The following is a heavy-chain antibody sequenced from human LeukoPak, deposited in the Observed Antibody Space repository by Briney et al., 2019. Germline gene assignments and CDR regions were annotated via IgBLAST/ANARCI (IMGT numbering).Heavy chain of an antibody. J-gene: IGHJ5*02. D-gene: IGHD5-24*01. Sequence: GGSLRLSCAASGFTVSNNHMSWVRQAPGKGLEWVSVIDSRDNPYHPDSVKGRFTISRHTSKNTLYLQMNSLRAEDTAVYYCARESTPLRGAFDPWGPGTLVTVSS. V-gene: IGHV3-53*04. CDR3: ARESTPLRGAFDP. CDR2: IDSRDNP. CDR1: GFTVSNNH.